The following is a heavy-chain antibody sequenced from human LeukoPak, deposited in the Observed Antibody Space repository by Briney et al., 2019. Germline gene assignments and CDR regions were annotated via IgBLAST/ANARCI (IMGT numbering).Heavy chain of an antibody. D-gene: IGHD3-3*01. V-gene: IGHV3-64*01. CDR2: ISSNGGSK. CDR1: GFIFSSYA. J-gene: IGHJ4*02. Sequence: GGSLRLSCAASGFIFSSYAMHWVRQAPGKGLEYVSGISSNGGSKDYANSVKGRFAISRDNSKNTLYLQMGSLRPEDVAVYYCARDSRPSDFWSGYYTSFDYWGQGILVTVSS. CDR3: ARDSRPSDFWSGYYTSFDY.